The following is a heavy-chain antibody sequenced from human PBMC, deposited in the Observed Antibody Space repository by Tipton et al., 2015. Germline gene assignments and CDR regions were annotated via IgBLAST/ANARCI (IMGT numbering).Heavy chain of an antibody. CDR1: GYIFTNYW. CDR2: IFPSDSDT. V-gene: IGHV5-51*01. Sequence: QLVQSGAEVKKPGESLKISCKGSGYIFTNYWIGWVRQVPGKGLEWMGIIFPSDSDTRYSPSFQGQVTISADKSISTVYLQWNSLKASDSGMYYCARLRKGDGDYAIDYWGQGTLVTVSS. J-gene: IGHJ4*02. D-gene: IGHD4-17*01. CDR3: ARLRKGDGDYAIDY.